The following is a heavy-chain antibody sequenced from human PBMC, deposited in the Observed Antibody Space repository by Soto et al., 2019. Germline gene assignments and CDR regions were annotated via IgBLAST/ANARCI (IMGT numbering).Heavy chain of an antibody. CDR2: IYWDDDT. D-gene: IGHD4-4*01. CDR1: GFSLSSDGVG. Sequence: QITLKESGPTVAKPTQTLTLTCTFSGFSLSSDGVGVGWIRQPPGKAPEWLALIYWDDDTRYSPSLKTRLTITKDTSKNQVVLRMTNMDPVDTATYYCAHSSLHYKKWFDPWGQGTLVIVSS. CDR3: AHSSLHYKKWFDP. V-gene: IGHV2-5*02. J-gene: IGHJ5*02.